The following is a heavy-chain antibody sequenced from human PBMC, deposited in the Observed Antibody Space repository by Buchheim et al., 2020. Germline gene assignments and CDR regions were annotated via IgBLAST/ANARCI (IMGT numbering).Heavy chain of an antibody. V-gene: IGHV3-23*01. CDR2: ISGSGGRP. CDR3: AKGLYGSGSYYPDDAFDI. Sequence: EVQLLESGGGLVQPGGSLRLSCAASGFTFSSYAMSWVRQAPGKGLAWVSAISGSGGRPYYADSVKGRFPISRDNSQTTLYLQMNSLRAEDTAVYYCAKGLYGSGSYYPDDAFDIWGQGT. D-gene: IGHD3-10*01. J-gene: IGHJ3*02. CDR1: GFTFSSYA.